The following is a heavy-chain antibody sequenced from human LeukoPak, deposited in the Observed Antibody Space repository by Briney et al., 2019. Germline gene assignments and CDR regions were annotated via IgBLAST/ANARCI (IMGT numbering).Heavy chain of an antibody. CDR1: GGSIRSGSYY. Sequence: SETLSLTCTVSGGSIRSGSYYWGWVRQPPGKGLEWIGNIYYSGTTYYNPSLKSRVTISVDTSKNQFSLKLRSVTAADTAMYYCARDLFGSGSYNPFDYWGQGTLVTVSS. J-gene: IGHJ4*02. V-gene: IGHV4-39*07. D-gene: IGHD3-10*01. CDR2: IYYSGTT. CDR3: ARDLFGSGSYNPFDY.